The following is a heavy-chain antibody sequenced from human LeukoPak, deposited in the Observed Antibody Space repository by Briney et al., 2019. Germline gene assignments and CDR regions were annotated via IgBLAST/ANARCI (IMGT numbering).Heavy chain of an antibody. CDR1: GYTFINYY. Sequence: ASVKVSCKATGYTFINYYIHWVRQAPGQGLEWMGVINPSGGDTRYAQKFQGRVTMTRDTSTSTVYLELSSLRSEDTAVYYCAREDKGDEDNIYYYHGMDVWGQGTTVTVSS. V-gene: IGHV1-46*01. CDR2: INPSGGDT. D-gene: IGHD2-21*01. J-gene: IGHJ6*02. CDR3: AREDKGDEDNIYYYHGMDV.